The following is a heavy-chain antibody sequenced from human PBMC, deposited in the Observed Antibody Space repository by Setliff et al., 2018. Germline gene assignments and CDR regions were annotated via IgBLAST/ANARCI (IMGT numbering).Heavy chain of an antibody. J-gene: IGHJ4*02. CDR1: GDSISGYF. D-gene: IGHD6-19*01. V-gene: IGHV4-59*01. Sequence: SETLSLTRIVSGDSISGYFWSWIRQAPGKGLEWIGYIQKRGSTTTKYNPSLGSRISMSIDTSKNQFSLQLSSVSDGDTAVYYCARDQFSSGWYGPPESYFDCWGQGIQVTVSS. CDR2: IQKRGSTTT. CDR3: ARDQFSSGWYGPPESYFDC.